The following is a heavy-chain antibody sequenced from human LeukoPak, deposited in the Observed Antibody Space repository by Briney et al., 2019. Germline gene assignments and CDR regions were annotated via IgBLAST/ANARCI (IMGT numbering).Heavy chain of an antibody. CDR2: IYISGST. CDR1: GGSFSSYY. CDR3: ATANRYSLYMDV. V-gene: IGHV4-4*07. J-gene: IGHJ6*03. D-gene: IGHD1-14*01. Sequence: SETLSLTCTVSGGSFSSYYWSWIRQPAGKGLECVGRIYISGSTSYNPSLKSRVTMSVDTSKNQFSLRLSSVTAADTAVYYCATANRYSLYMDVWGKGTTVTVSS.